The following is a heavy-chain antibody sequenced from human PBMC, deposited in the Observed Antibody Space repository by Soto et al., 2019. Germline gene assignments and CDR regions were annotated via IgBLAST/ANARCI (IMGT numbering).Heavy chain of an antibody. CDR2: ISSSSSTI. D-gene: IGHD3-9*01. CDR3: AREYDILNWFDP. CDR1: RFTFSDYS. J-gene: IGHJ5*02. Sequence: PGGSLRLSCAASRFTFSDYSMNWVRQAPGKGLEWVSYISSSSSTIYYADSVKGRVTISRDNAKNSLYLQMNSLRAEDTAVYYCAREYDILNWFDPWGQGTLVTVSS. V-gene: IGHV3-48*01.